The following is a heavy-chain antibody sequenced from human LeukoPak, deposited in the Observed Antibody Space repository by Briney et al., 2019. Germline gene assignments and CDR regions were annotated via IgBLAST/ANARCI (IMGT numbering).Heavy chain of an antibody. J-gene: IGHJ4*02. CDR3: ARDAETSLAN. V-gene: IGHV3-66*01. Sequence: GGSLRLSCAASGFAVSSKYMNWVRQSPGKGLEWVTVIYLDGRADYADSVKGRFTISSDNSKNTVYLQMNSLKDEDTAVYYCARDAETSLANWGQGTLVTVSP. CDR2: IYLDGRA. CDR1: GFAVSSKY. D-gene: IGHD5-24*01.